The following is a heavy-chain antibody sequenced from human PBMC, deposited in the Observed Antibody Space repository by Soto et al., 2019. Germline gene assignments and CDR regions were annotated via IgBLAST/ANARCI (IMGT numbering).Heavy chain of an antibody. J-gene: IGHJ5*02. CDR1: GVSITSHY. CDR2: TYFRGSA. V-gene: IGHV4-59*11. CDR3: ARDLRSRGWFDP. Sequence: SETLSLTCDVSGVSITSHYWNWIRQSPGMGLEWIGSTYFRGSASYNPSLKSRVTISLDPSKEQLSLTLSAVTAADSAVYYCARDLRSRGWFDPWGPGILVTVSS.